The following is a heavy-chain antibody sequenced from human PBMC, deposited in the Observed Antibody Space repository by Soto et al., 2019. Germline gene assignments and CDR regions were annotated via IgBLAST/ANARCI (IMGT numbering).Heavy chain of an antibody. V-gene: IGHV1-69*01. CDR1: GDTFNSYG. CDR3: ARDLADVHLWDAFDV. D-gene: IGHD6-13*01. Sequence: QVQLVQSGPELKKPGSSVKVSCKAPGDTFNSYGISWVRQAPGQGLEWMGGIVPMFGTTNLALKFEDRVTITADELTTTVYTEIRGLTSEDTVVYYCARDLADVHLWDAFDVWGHGTRVTVSS. J-gene: IGHJ3*01. CDR2: IVPMFGTT.